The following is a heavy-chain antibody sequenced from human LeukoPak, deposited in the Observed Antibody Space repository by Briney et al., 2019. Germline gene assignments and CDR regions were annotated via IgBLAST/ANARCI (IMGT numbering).Heavy chain of an antibody. CDR2: IRSSGSSI. CDR3: SSDYDYASVY. D-gene: IGHD3-16*01. Sequence: GGSLRLSCAASVFTFSRYSRHCIRQAPGKGLEWVSYIRSSGSSIKYADSVKGRFIISRDNAKNSLYLQMNSLRDEDTAVYYWSSDYDYASVYWGQGTLVTVSS. J-gene: IGHJ4*02. V-gene: IGHV3-48*02. CDR1: VFTFSRYS.